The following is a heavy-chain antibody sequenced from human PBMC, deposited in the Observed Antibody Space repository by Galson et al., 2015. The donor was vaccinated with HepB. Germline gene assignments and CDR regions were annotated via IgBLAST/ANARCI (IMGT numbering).Heavy chain of an antibody. CDR1: GFTFDFDDYA. Sequence: SLRLSCAASGFTFDFDDYAMHWVRQAPGKGLEWVSGISWNSGRVDYADSVKGRFTISRDNAKNSLYLQMNSLRGEDTALYYCAKDLWDGSGSDGFGYMDVWGKGTTVTVSS. D-gene: IGHD3-10*01. J-gene: IGHJ6*03. CDR3: AKDLWDGSGSDGFGYMDV. V-gene: IGHV3-9*01. CDR2: ISWNSGRV.